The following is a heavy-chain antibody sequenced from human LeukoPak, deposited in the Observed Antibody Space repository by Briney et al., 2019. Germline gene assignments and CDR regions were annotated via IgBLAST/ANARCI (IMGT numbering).Heavy chain of an antibody. Sequence: PGGTLRHSCEASGFTFSSSAMGWVRQAPGKGLEWVSTLGDRGDTYYADSVKGRFTISRDSSKNTLYLRMNSLRAEDTAVYYCAKQQPGERYYFDYWGQGTLVTVSS. CDR3: AKQQPGERYYFDY. CDR2: LGDRGDT. V-gene: IGHV3-23*01. J-gene: IGHJ4*02. CDR1: GFTFSSSA. D-gene: IGHD3-16*01.